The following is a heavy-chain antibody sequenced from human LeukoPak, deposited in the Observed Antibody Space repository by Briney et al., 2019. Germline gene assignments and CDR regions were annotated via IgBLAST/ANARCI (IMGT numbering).Heavy chain of an antibody. CDR1: GGSFSGYY. V-gene: IGHV4-34*01. CDR2: INHSGST. Sequence: SETLSLTCAVYGGSFSGYYWSWIRQPPGKGLEWIGEINHSGSTNYNPSLKSRVTISVDTSKNQFSLKLSSVTAADTAVYYCARAPSRPLPTASRRYFDYWGQGTLVTVSS. D-gene: IGHD1-14*01. CDR3: ARAPSRPLPTASRRYFDY. J-gene: IGHJ4*02.